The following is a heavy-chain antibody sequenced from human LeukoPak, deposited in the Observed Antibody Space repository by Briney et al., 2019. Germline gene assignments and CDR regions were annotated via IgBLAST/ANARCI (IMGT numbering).Heavy chain of an antibody. CDR2: ISDDGSKT. J-gene: IGHJ4*02. CDR3: AIHPIKQQLVLVDY. V-gene: IGHV3-30-3*01. D-gene: IGHD6-13*01. CDR1: GLTLRNYA. Sequence: PGRSLRLSCAASGLTLRNYAMHWVRQVPGKGLEWVAVISDDGSKTYYADSVKGRFIIFRDNSNNMAHLQMNSLRAEDTAVYHCAIHPIKQQLVLVDYWGQGTLVTVSS.